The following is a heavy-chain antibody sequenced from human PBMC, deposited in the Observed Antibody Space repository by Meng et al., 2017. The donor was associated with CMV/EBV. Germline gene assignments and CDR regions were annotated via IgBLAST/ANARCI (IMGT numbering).Heavy chain of an antibody. CDR2: IIPILGIA. CDR3: ARAKIIDFWSGYQIDY. J-gene: IGHJ4*02. D-gene: IGHD3-3*01. Sequence: SVKVSCKASGGTFSSYAISWVRQAPGQGLEWMGGIIPILGIANYAQKFQGRVTITADKSTSTAYIELSSLRSEDTAVYYCARAKIIDFWSGYQIDYWGQGTLVTVSS. V-gene: IGHV1-69*10. CDR1: GGTFSSYA.